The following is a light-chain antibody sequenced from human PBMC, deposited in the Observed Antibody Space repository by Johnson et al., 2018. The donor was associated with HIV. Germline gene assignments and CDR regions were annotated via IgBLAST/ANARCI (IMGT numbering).Light chain of an antibody. CDR3: GTWGSSLSAGV. J-gene: IGLJ1*01. V-gene: IGLV1-51*02. CDR1: SSNIGNNY. CDR2: ENT. Sequence: QPVLTQPPSVSAAPGQKVTISCSGSSSNIGNNYVSWYQQLPGTAPKLLIYENTKRPSGIPDRFSGSKSGTSATLGITGLPTGDEADYYCGTWGSSLSAGVFGTGTKVTVL.